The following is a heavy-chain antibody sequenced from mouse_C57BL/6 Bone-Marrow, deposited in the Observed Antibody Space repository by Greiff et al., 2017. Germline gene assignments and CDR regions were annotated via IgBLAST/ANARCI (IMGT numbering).Heavy chain of an antibody. CDR3: ARSWGRGYCDY. CDR1: GYTFTDYN. D-gene: IGHD3-3*01. V-gene: IGHV1-22*01. J-gene: IGHJ2*01. CDR2: IKPNNGGT. Sequence: EVKLQESGPELVKPGASVKMSCKASGYTFTDYNMHWVKQSHGKSLEWIGYIKPNNGGTRYNQKFKGKATLTVNKSSMTAYMELRSLTSEDSAVYYCARSWGRGYCDYWVQGTTLTVSS.